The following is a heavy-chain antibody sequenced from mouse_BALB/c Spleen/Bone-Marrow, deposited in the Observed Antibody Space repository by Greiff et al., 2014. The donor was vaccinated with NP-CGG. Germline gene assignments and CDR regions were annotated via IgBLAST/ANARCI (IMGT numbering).Heavy chain of an antibody. CDR3: ASFGFAY. CDR1: GYSFTDYY. J-gene: IGHJ3*01. Sequence: VQVQQSGPELVKPGASVKISCKASGYSFTDYYMRWVKQSHVKSLEWIGRINPYNGATSYNQNFKDKASLTVDKSSRTAYMELHSLTSEDSAVYYCASFGFAYWGQGTLVTVSA. V-gene: IGHV1-31*01. CDR2: INPYNGAT.